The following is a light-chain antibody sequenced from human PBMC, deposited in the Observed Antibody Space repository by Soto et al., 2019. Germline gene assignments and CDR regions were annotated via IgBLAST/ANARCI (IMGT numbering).Light chain of an antibody. J-gene: IGKJ2*01. Sequence: DIQMTQSPSTLSASVGDRVTITCRASQSISSWLAWYQQKPGKAPKLLIYDASSLESGVQSRFSGSGSGTEFTLTISSLLPDDFATYYCQQYNSPVTFGQGTKLEIK. CDR2: DAS. V-gene: IGKV1-5*01. CDR1: QSISSW. CDR3: QQYNSPVT.